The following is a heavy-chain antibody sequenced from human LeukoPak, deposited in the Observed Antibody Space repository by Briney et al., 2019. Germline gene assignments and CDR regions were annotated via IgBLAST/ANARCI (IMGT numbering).Heavy chain of an antibody. CDR2: ISGSAGST. CDR1: GFTFTDYA. CDR3: AKDLSIASRPVLSH. V-gene: IGHV3-23*01. D-gene: IGHD6-6*01. J-gene: IGHJ6*02. Sequence: GGSLRPSCAASGFTFTDYAMTWVRQAPGKGLEWVSVISGSAGSTYYADSVKGRFTISRDNSKNTLYLQMNSLRAEDTALYYCAKDLSIASRPVLSHWGQGTTVTVSS.